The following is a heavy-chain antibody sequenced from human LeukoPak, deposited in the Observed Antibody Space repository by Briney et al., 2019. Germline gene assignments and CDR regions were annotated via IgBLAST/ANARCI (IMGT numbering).Heavy chain of an antibody. V-gene: IGHV1-46*01. D-gene: IGHD3-10*01. CDR3: ARGGSGSHYSPFDY. CDR2: INPSSGST. Sequence: GASVKVSCKASGYTFTNYYIHWVREAPGQGLEWMGIINPSSGSTGYAQKFQDRVTMTRDTSTSTLYLELSSQWSEDTAVYYCARGGSGSHYSPFDYWGQGTLVTVSS. J-gene: IGHJ4*02. CDR1: GYTFTNYY.